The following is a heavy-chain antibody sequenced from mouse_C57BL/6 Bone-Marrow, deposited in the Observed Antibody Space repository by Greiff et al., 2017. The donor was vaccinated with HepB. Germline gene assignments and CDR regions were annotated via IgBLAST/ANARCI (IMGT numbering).Heavy chain of an antibody. V-gene: IGHV1-19*01. J-gene: IGHJ2*01. CDR1: GYTFTDYY. CDR2: INPYNGGT. CDR3: ARIRES. Sequence: DVKLQESGPVLVKPGASVKMSCKASGYTFTDYYMNWVKQSHGKSLEWIGVINPYNGGTSYNQKFKGKATLTVDKSSSTAYMELNSLTSEDSAVYYCARIRESWGQGTTLTVSS. D-gene: IGHD1-1*01.